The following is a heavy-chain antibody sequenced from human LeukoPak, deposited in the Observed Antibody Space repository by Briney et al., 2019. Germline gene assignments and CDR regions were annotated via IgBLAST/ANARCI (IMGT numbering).Heavy chain of an antibody. CDR2: ISHDGNNK. CDR3: ARGRKNCTNGVYYTRGNWFDP. D-gene: IGHD2-8*01. CDR1: GFTFSSYW. V-gene: IGHV3-30-3*01. Sequence: PGGSLRLSCAASGFTFSSYWMSWVRQAPGKGLEWLAVISHDGNNKYYADSVKGRFTISRDNAKNSLYLQMNSLRAEDTAVYYCARGRKNCTNGVYYTRGNWFDPWGQGTLVTVSS. J-gene: IGHJ5*02.